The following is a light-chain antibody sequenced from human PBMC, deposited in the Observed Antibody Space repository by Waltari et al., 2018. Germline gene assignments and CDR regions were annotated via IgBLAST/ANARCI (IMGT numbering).Light chain of an antibody. CDR3: SSQASNDVVL. V-gene: IGLV2-14*01. Sequence: QSALTQPASVSGSPGQSVTIFCAGTSNDVGGYNSVSWYQEHPGKAPRVIIYDVSDRPSGVSERFSGSKTGNTASLTISGLQAEDEAEYYCSSQASNDVVLFGGGTKLTVL. CDR2: DVS. J-gene: IGLJ2*01. CDR1: SNDVGGYNS.